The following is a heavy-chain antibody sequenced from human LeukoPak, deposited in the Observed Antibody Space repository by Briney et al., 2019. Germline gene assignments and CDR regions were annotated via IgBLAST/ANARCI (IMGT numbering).Heavy chain of an antibody. D-gene: IGHD2-2*01. Sequence: SSVKVPCKASGCTFSSYAISWVRQAPGQGLEWMGRIIPILGIANYAQRFQGRVTITADKSTSTAYIELSSLRSEDTAVYYCARDLYCSSTSCYFGRRLLWFGESLNWFDPWGQGTLVTVSS. J-gene: IGHJ5*02. CDR3: ARDLYCSSTSCYFGRRLLWFGESLNWFDP. V-gene: IGHV1-69*04. CDR2: IIPILGIA. CDR1: GCTFSSYA.